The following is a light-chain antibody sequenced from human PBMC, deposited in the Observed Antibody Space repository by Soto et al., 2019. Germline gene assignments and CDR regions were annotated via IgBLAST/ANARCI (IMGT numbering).Light chain of an antibody. V-gene: IGLV2-14*03. CDR2: EVS. J-gene: IGLJ1*01. CDR3: CSYALL. CDR1: SSDVGGYNF. Sequence: QSALAQPASVFGSPGQSITISCTGTSSDVGGYNFVSWYQQHPGKAPKLMIYEVSNRPSGVSNRFSGSKSGNTASLTISGLQPEDEADYYCCSYALLFGTGTKVTVL.